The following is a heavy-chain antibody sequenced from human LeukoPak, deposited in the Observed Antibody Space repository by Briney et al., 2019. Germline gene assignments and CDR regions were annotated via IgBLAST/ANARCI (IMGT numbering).Heavy chain of an antibody. V-gene: IGHV1-2*02. D-gene: IGHD1-26*01. CDR1: GYTFTGYY. CDR2: INPNSGGT. Sequence: ASVKVSCKASGYTFTGYYMHWVRQAPGQGLEWMGWINPNSGGTNYAQKFQGRVTMTRDTSISTAYMELSRLRSDDTAVYYCARDKMGATRDYYYYYYMDVWGRGTTVTVSS. J-gene: IGHJ6*03. CDR3: ARDKMGATRDYYYYYYMDV.